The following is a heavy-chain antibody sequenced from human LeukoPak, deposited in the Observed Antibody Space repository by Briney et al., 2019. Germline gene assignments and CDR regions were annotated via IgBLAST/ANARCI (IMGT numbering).Heavy chain of an antibody. CDR2: IYTSGST. V-gene: IGHV4-4*09. CDR3: ASLVAGLGASNFEY. Sequence: SETLSLTCTVSGGSISSYYWSWIRQPPGKGLEWIGYIYTSGSTNYNPSLKSRVTISVDTSKNQCSLKLSSVTAADTAVYYCASLVAGLGASNFEYWGQGTLVTVSS. D-gene: IGHD6-19*01. CDR1: GGSISSYY. J-gene: IGHJ4*02.